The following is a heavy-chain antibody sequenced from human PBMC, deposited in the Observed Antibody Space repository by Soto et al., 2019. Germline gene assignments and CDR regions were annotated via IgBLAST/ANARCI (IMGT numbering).Heavy chain of an antibody. V-gene: IGHV1-2*04. CDR2: INPKSGGT. CDR1: GYSFTDYH. J-gene: IGHJ6*02. CDR3: ARGASTDCSSGACSFFYNPDMDV. D-gene: IGHD2-8*02. Sequence: ASVKVSCKASGYSFTDYHIHWVRQAPGQGLEWLGRINPKSGGTSTAQKFQGWVTMTTDTSISTASMELTRLTADDTAIYYCARGASTDCSSGACSFFYNPDMDVWGQGTTVTVSS.